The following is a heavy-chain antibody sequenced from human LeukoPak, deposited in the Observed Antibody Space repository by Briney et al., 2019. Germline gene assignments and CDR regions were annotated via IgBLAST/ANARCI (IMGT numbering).Heavy chain of an antibody. Sequence: SETLSLTCTVSGGSISSYYWSWIRQPAGKGLEWIGRIYTSGSTNYNPSLKSRVTMSVDTSKNQFSLKLSSVTAADTAVYYCAREPQQLVIAYYFDYWGQGTLVTVSS. D-gene: IGHD6-13*01. V-gene: IGHV4-4*07. CDR1: GGSISSYY. J-gene: IGHJ4*02. CDR2: IYTSGST. CDR3: AREPQQLVIAYYFDY.